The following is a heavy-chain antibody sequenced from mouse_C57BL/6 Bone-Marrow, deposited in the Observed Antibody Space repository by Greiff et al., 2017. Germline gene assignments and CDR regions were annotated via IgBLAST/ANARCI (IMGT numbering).Heavy chain of an antibody. J-gene: IGHJ3*01. CDR1: GYTFTSYW. CDR3: ARYSSWFAY. CDR2: IDPSDSYT. V-gene: IGHV1-59*01. Sequence: QVQLQQPGAELVRPGTSVKLSCTASGYTFTSYWMHWVKQMPGQGLEWIGVIDPSDSYTNYNQKFKGKATLTVYTSSSTAYMQLSSLTSEDSAVYYCARYSSWFAYWGQGTLVTVSA.